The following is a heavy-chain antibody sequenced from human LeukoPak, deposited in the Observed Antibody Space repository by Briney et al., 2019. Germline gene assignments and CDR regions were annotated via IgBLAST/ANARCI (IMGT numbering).Heavy chain of an antibody. J-gene: IGHJ3*02. V-gene: IGHV4-34*01. D-gene: IGHD2-15*01. CDR3: ARGGCSGGSCYEDAFDI. Sequence: SETLSLTCAVYGVSFSGYYWSWIRQPPGKGLEWIGEINHSGSTNYNPSLKSRVTIPVDTSKNQFSLKLSSVTAADTAVYYCARGGCSGGSCYEDAFDIWGQGTMVTVSS. CDR1: GVSFSGYY. CDR2: INHSGST.